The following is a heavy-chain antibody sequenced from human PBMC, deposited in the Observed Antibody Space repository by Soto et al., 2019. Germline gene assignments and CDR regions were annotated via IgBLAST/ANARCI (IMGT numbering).Heavy chain of an antibody. CDR2: ITGSGGST. J-gene: IGHJ4*02. Sequence: PGGSLRLSCAASGVTLRNYAMSWVRQAPGGGLEWVSSITGSGGSTYYNPSLKSRVTISIDTSKTQFSLMMNSVTAADTAVYFCGGQDYGAKGYYFENWGQGALVTVSS. D-gene: IGHD4-17*01. CDR1: GVTLRNYA. V-gene: IGHV3-23*01. CDR3: GGQDYGAKGYYFEN.